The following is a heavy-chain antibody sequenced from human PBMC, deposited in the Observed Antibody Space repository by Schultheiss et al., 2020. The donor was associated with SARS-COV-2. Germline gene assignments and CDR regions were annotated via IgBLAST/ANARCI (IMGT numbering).Heavy chain of an antibody. CDR3: ARFLLTDIDY. CDR1: GGSISSYY. J-gene: IGHJ4*02. Sequence: SQTLSLTCAVSGGSISSYYWSWIRQPPGKGLEWIGYIYYSGSTNYNPSLKSRVTISVDTSKNQFSLKLSSVTAADTAVYYCARFLLTDIDYWGQGTLVTVSS. CDR2: IYYSGST. D-gene: IGHD4/OR15-4a*01. V-gene: IGHV4-59*01.